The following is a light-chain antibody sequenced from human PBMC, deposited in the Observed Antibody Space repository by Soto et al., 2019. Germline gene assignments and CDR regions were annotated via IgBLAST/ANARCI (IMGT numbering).Light chain of an antibody. Sequence: VVTQSLVTLSLSQGERATLSCRASQSVSSYLAWYQQKPGQAPRLLIYDASNWATGIPARSSGSGSGTDFTLTISSLEPEDFAGYYCQLRGNLSWTFGQGTKVDI. J-gene: IGKJ1*01. CDR1: QSVSSY. CDR2: DAS. CDR3: QLRGNLSWT. V-gene: IGKV3-11*01.